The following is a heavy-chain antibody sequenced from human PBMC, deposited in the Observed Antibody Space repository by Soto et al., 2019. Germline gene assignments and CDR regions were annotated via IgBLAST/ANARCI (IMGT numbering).Heavy chain of an antibody. CDR2: INAGNGNT. V-gene: IGHV1-3*01. CDR1: GYTFTSYA. CDR3: AQGVGATPPLVY. J-gene: IGHJ4*02. Sequence: GASVKVSCKASGYTFTSYAMHWLRQAPGQRLEWMGWINAGNGNTKYSQKFQGRVTITRDTSASTAYMELSSLRSEDTAVYYCAQGVGATPPLVYWGQGTLVTVSS. D-gene: IGHD1-26*01.